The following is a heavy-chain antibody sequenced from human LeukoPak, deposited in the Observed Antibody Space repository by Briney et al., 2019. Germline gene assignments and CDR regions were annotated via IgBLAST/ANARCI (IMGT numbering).Heavy chain of an antibody. J-gene: IGHJ4*02. D-gene: IGHD5-18*01. CDR2: MYSSGRT. CDR1: GGSISSSSYY. CDR3: ASSFLYSYGHYYFDY. V-gene: IGHV4-39*07. Sequence: SETLSLTCTVSGGSISSSSYYWGWIRQPPGKGLEWIGSMYSSGRTYYNPSLKSRVTISVDTSKNQFSLKLSSVTAADTAVYYCASSFLYSYGHYYFDYWGQGTLVTVSS.